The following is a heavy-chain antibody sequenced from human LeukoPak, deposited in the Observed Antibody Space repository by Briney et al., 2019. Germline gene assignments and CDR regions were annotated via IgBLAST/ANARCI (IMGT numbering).Heavy chain of an antibody. D-gene: IGHD6-13*01. J-gene: IGHJ5*02. CDR1: GYTFTSYA. CDR2: ISAYNGNT. CDR3: ARDVYSSSWYQNTVINWFDP. Sequence: ASVKVSCNASGYTFTSYAMNWVRQAPGQGLEWMGWISAYNGNTNYAQKLQGRVTMTTDTSTSTAYMELKSLRSDDTAVYYCARDVYSSSWYQNTVINWFDPWGQGTLVTVSS. V-gene: IGHV1-18*01.